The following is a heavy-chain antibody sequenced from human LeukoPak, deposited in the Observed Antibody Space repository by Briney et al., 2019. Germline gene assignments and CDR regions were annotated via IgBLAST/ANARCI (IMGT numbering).Heavy chain of an antibody. CDR1: GYTFTDYY. J-gene: IGHJ4*02. CDR3: ARDLGVATGDYFDY. CDR2: VDPEDGET. V-gene: IGHV1-69-2*01. D-gene: IGHD5-12*01. Sequence: ASVKVSCKVSGYTFTDYYMHWVQQAPGKGLEWMGLVDPEDGETIYAEKFQGRVTITADTSTDTAYMELSSLRSEDTAVYYCARDLGVATGDYFDYWGQGTLVTVSS.